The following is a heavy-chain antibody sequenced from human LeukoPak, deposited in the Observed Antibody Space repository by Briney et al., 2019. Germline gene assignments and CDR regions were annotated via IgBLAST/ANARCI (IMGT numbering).Heavy chain of an antibody. J-gene: IGHJ4*02. CDR3: ARHSAYGSGPIY. D-gene: IGHD3-10*01. Sequence: SETLSLTCTVSGGSISSSSYYWGWIRQPPGKWLEWIGSIYYSGSTYYNPSLKSRVTISVDTSKNQFSLKLSSVTAADTAVYYCARHSAYGSGPIYWGQGTLVTVSS. V-gene: IGHV4-39*01. CDR2: IYYSGST. CDR1: GGSISSSSYY.